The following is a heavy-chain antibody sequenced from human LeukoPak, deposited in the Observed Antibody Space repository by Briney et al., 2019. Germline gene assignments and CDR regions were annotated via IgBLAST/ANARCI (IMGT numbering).Heavy chain of an antibody. V-gene: IGHV3-23*01. D-gene: IGHD3-22*01. Sequence: GGSLRLSCAASGFTFSIYAMSWVRQAPGKGLEWVSSISSKGELTFYADSVKGRFTISRDNSESTLYLQMNILRAGDTAIYYCTRDRPNYYGSDGHYYRRNGDYWGQGTLVTVSS. CDR2: ISSKGELT. CDR3: TRDRPNYYGSDGHYYRRNGDY. CDR1: GFTFSIYA. J-gene: IGHJ4*02.